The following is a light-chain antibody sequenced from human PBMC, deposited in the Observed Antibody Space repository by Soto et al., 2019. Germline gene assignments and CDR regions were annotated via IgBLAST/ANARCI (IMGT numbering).Light chain of an antibody. J-gene: IGKJ3*01. Sequence: DIPMTQSPTSLSASVGDRVTITCRASQGIRNFVAWYQQKPGKPPKPLIYAASTLQSGVPSRFSGSGSGTDFTLTINSLQPEDVATYSCQKYSSVPVFGPGTKVEI. CDR3: QKYSSVPV. CDR2: AAS. V-gene: IGKV1-27*01. CDR1: QGIRNF.